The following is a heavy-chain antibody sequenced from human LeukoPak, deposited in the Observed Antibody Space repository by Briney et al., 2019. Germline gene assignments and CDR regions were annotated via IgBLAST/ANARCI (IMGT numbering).Heavy chain of an antibody. CDR1: GFTVSSSY. J-gene: IGHJ4*02. CDR2: ISGSGGST. Sequence: AGGSLRLSCAPSGFTVSSSYMSWVRQAPGKGLEWVSAISGSGGSTYYADSVKGRFTISRDNSKNTLYLQMNSLRAEDTAVYYCAKDLTPKYSSSSGDYWGQGTLVTVSS. CDR3: AKDLTPKYSSSSGDY. D-gene: IGHD6-13*01. V-gene: IGHV3-23*01.